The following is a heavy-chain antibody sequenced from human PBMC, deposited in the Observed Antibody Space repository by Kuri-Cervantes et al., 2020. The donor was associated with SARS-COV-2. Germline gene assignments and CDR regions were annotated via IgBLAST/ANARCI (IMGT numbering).Heavy chain of an antibody. D-gene: IGHD3-16*01. J-gene: IGHJ4*02. CDR3: ARWGVYYFDY. CDR1: GFTFSSYW. CDR2: IKQDGSEK. V-gene: IGHV3-7*01. Sequence: GESLKISCAASGFTFSSYWMSWVRQAPGKGLEWVANIKQDGSEKYYVASVKGRFTISRDNAKNSLYLQMNSLRAEDTAVYYCARWGVYYFDYWGQGTLVTVSS.